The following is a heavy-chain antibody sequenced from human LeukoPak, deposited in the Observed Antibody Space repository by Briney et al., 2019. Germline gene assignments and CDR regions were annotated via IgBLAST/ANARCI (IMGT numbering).Heavy chain of an antibody. CDR3: AHYGDYRFMYYFDY. CDR2: IYWNNDN. J-gene: IGHJ4*02. CDR1: GFSLTTSGVG. Sequence: SGPTLVNPTQTLTLTCSFSGFSLTTSGVGVGWIRQSPGKALEWLALIYWNNDNRYSPSLKTRLTITKDTSKNQVVLTMTEMDPVDTATYYCAHYGDYRFMYYFDYWRQGTLVTVSS. V-gene: IGHV2-5*01. D-gene: IGHD4-17*01.